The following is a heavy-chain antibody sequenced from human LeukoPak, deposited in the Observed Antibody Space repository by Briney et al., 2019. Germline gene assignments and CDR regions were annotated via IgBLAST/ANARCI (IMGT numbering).Heavy chain of an antibody. V-gene: IGHV3-7*01. D-gene: IGHD3-10*02. CDR2: IKQDGSEK. Sequence: AGGSLRLSCAASGFSFSTYWMSWVRQAPGKGLEWVANIKQDGSEKYYVDSVKGRFTISRDNAKNSLYLQMNSLRADDTAVYYCAELGITMIGGVWGKGTTVTISS. CDR1: GFSFSTYW. CDR3: AELGITMIGGV. J-gene: IGHJ6*04.